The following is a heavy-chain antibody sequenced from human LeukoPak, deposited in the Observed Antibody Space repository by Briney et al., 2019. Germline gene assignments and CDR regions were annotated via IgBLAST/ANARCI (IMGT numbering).Heavy chain of an antibody. CDR1: GGTFSRRE. CDR2: TIPIFGTP. V-gene: IGHV1-69*13. Sequence: SVKVSCKASGGTFSRREINWVRQSPGQGLEWMGVTIPIFGTPKYAQKFQGRATITADESTGIVYTELSSMRPEDTAVSYCASPPPAGLLDLHFAAWGQGTLVTVSS. CDR3: ASPPPAGLLDLHFAA. J-gene: IGHJ5*02. D-gene: IGHD3-3*02.